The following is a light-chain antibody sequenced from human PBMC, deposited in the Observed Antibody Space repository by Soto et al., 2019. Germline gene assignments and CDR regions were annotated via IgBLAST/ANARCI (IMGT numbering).Light chain of an antibody. CDR3: QQSYSTPRIT. CDR1: QSISSY. CDR2: AAS. J-gene: IGKJ3*01. V-gene: IGKV1-39*01. Sequence: DIQMTQAPSSLSASVGDRVTITCRASQSISSYLNWYQQKPGKAPKLLIYAASSLQSGVPSRFSGSVSGTDFTLTISSLQPEDFATYYCQQSYSTPRITFGPGTKVDIK.